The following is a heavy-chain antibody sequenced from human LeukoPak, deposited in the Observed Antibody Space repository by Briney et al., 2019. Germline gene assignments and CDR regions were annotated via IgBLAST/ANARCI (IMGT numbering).Heavy chain of an antibody. J-gene: IGHJ3*02. CDR1: GFTFSSYA. CDR3: AVYYGSVMGAFDI. CDR2: ISGSGGST. Sequence: DPGGSLRLSCAASGFTFSSYAMSWVRQAPGKGLEWVSAISGSGGSTHYADSVKGRFTISRDNSKNTLYLQMNSLRAEDTAVYYCAVYYGSVMGAFDIWGQGTMVTVSS. D-gene: IGHD3-10*01. V-gene: IGHV3-23*01.